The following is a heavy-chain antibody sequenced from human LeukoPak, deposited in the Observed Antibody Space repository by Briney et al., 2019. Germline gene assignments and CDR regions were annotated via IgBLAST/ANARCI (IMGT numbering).Heavy chain of an antibody. D-gene: IGHD6-19*01. CDR1: GYTFTNYY. V-gene: IGHV1-46*01. CDR2: INPGGANT. J-gene: IGHJ4*02. CDR3: ARSFQVPTVAGDVFDY. Sequence: GASVKVSCKASGYTFTNYYIHWVRQAPGQGLEWMGLINPGGANTNYAQNFQGRVTMTTDTSTSTAYMELRSLRSDDTAVYYCARSFQVPTVAGDVFDYWGQGTLVTVSS.